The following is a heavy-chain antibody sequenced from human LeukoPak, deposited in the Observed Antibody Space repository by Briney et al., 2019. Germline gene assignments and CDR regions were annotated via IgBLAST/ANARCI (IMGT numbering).Heavy chain of an antibody. CDR2: IIPIFGTA. V-gene: IGHV1-69*01. CDR3: ARDLKRDCSSTSCYSTHYYYYYGMDV. CDR1: GGTFSSYA. J-gene: IGHJ6*02. Sequence: SVKVSCKASGGTFSSYAISWVRQAPGQGLEWMGGIIPIFGTANYAQKFQGRVTITADESTSTANMELSSLRSEDTAVYYCARDLKRDCSSTSCYSTHYYYYYGMDVWGQGTTVTVSS. D-gene: IGHD2-2*01.